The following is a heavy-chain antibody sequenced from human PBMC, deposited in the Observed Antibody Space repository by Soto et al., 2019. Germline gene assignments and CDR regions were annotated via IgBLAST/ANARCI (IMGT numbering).Heavy chain of an antibody. V-gene: IGHV4-34*01. J-gene: IGHJ5*02. D-gene: IGHD4-4*01. Sequence: SETLSLTCAVYGGSFSGYYCSWIRQPPGKGLEWIGEINHSGSTNYNPSLKSRVTISVDMSKNQFSLKLSSVTAADTAVYYCARGGDYSNYDWFDPWGQRTLVTVSS. CDR1: GGSFSGYY. CDR3: ARGGDYSNYDWFDP. CDR2: INHSGST.